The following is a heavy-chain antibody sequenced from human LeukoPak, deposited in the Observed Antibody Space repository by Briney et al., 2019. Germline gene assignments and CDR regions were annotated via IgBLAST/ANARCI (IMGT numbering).Heavy chain of an antibody. Sequence: SETLSLTCTVSGGSISSYYWSWIRQPAGKGLEWIGRIYTSGSTNYNPFLKSRVTMSVDTSKNQFSLKLSSVTAADTAVYYCARELPPAYYDFWSGYYPFDYWGQGTLVTVSS. V-gene: IGHV4-4*07. CDR1: GGSISSYY. CDR2: IYTSGST. J-gene: IGHJ4*02. D-gene: IGHD3-3*01. CDR3: ARELPPAYYDFWSGYYPFDY.